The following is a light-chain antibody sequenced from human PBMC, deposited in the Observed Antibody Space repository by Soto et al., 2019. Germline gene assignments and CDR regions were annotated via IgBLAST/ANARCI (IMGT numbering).Light chain of an antibody. CDR2: DAS. V-gene: IGKV3-11*01. J-gene: IGKJ2*01. Sequence: EIVLTQSPATLSLSPGERATLSCRASQSVSSYLAWYQQKPGQAPRLLIYDASNRATGIPARFSGSGYGTDFTRTISSLEPEDFAVYYCQQRSIWPQTFGQGTKLEIK. CDR1: QSVSSY. CDR3: QQRSIWPQT.